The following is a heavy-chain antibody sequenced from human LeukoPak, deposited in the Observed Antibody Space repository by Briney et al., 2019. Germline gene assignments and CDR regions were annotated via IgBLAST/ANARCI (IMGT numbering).Heavy chain of an antibody. D-gene: IGHD3-10*01. V-gene: IGHV1-18*01. CDR2: VCAYNGNT. Sequence: ASVKVSFKASVYTVTIYGTSWVRQAPGQGLEWMGWVCAYNGNTNYAQKLQGRVTMTTDTSTSTTYTELRSLRSDDTAVYYCARARDYDCGSGLRFDLWGRGTLVTVSS. CDR1: VYTVTIYG. J-gene: IGHJ2*01. CDR3: ARARDYDCGSGLRFDL.